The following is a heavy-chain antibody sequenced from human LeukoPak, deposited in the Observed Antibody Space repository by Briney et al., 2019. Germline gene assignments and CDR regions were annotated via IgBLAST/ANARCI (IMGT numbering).Heavy chain of an antibody. CDR3: ARDTRSSGWYVPAY. CDR1: EFTFSDYY. V-gene: IGHV3-11*01. Sequence: PGGSLRLSCAASEFTFSDYYMSWIREAPGKGLEWLSYISTSGTTIYYAGSVKGRFTISRDNAKNSLYLQMNSLRAEDTAVYYCARDTRSSGWYVPAYWGQGTLVTV. J-gene: IGHJ4*02. D-gene: IGHD6-19*01. CDR2: ISTSGTTI.